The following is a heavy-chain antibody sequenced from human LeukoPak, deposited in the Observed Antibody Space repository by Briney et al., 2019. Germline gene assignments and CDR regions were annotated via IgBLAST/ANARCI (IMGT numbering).Heavy chain of an antibody. D-gene: IGHD6-19*01. CDR1: GGSVSNSGYY. Sequence: PSETLSLTCTVSGGSVSNSGYYWGWIRQPPGKGLEWIGNIYYSGSAYYNPSLKSRVTISVDTSKNQFSLKLSSVTAADTAVYYCASRRSVATDYWGQGTLVTVSS. J-gene: IGHJ4*02. CDR3: ASRRSVATDY. CDR2: IYYSGSA. V-gene: IGHV4-39*01.